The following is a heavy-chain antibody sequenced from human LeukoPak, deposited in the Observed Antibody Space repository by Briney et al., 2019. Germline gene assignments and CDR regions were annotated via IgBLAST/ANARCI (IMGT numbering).Heavy chain of an antibody. V-gene: IGHV1-8*01. D-gene: IGHD3-10*01. J-gene: IGHJ6*02. CDR2: MNPNSGNT. CDR3: ARKMVRGVIIRSYGMDV. Sequence: ASVKVSCKVSGYTLTELSMHWVRQATGQGLEWMGWMNPNSGNTGYAQKFQGRVTMTRNTSISTAYMELSSLRSEDTAVYYCARKMVRGVIIRSYGMDVWGQGTTVTVSS. CDR1: GYTLTELS.